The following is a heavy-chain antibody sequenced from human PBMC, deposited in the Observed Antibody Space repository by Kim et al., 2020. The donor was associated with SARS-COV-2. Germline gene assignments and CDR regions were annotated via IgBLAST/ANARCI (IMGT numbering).Heavy chain of an antibody. J-gene: IGHJ5*02. V-gene: IGHV3-23*01. CDR3: AREGYCSSTSCYGEDNWFDP. D-gene: IGHD2-2*01. Sequence: RFTISRDNSKNTLYLQMNSRRAEDTAVYYCAREGYCSSTSCYGEDNWFDPWGQGTLVTVSS.